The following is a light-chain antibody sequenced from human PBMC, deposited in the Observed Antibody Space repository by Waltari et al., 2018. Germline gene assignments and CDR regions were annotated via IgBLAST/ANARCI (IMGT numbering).Light chain of an antibody. J-gene: IGLJ1*01. CDR2: GVT. CDR1: NSDIGVSNY. CDR3: SSYTASSTFV. V-gene: IGLV2-14*01. Sequence: QSALTQPASVSGSPGPSLTSSCTGTNSDIGVSNYFSWYQQYPGTSPKVMTYGVTKRPSGVSNRFAGSKSGNTDSLTISGLQAEDEAEYFCSSYTASSTFVFGTGTKVTVL.